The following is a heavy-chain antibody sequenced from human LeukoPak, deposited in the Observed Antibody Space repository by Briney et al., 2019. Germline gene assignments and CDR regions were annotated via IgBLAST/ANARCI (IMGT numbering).Heavy chain of an antibody. CDR3: ARDERGSYDY. CDR2: IYYSGST. CDR1: GGSISSSSYY. Sequence: PSETLSLTCTVSGGSISSSSYYWSWIRQPPGKGLEWIGYIYYSGSTNYNPSLKSRVTISVDTSKNQFSLKLSSVTAADTAVYYCARDERGSYDYWGQGTLVTVSS. D-gene: IGHD1-26*01. J-gene: IGHJ4*02. V-gene: IGHV4-61*01.